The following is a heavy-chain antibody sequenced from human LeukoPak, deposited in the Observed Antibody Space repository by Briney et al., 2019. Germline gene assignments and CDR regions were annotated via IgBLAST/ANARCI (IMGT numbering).Heavy chain of an antibody. D-gene: IGHD2-2*01. V-gene: IGHV3-64*01. Sequence: GGSLRLSCSASGFIFISYTMQWVRHAPGKGVEYVSAISSNEDTTYYATSVKGRFTISRDNSKDTLYLQVGSLRAEDTAVYYCARSVPAAMSAFDIWGQGTMVTVSS. CDR1: GFIFISYT. CDR3: ARSVPAAMSAFDI. CDR2: ISSNEDTT. J-gene: IGHJ3*02.